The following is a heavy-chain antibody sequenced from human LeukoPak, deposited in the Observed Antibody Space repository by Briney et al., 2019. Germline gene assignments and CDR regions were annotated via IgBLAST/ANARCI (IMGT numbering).Heavy chain of an antibody. CDR3: ARAWGIAARNPPDY. D-gene: IGHD6-6*01. CDR2: IKQDGSEK. CDR1: GFTLSSYW. J-gene: IGHJ4*01. V-gene: IGHV3-7*01. Sequence: GGSLRLSCAASGFTLSSYWMSWVRQAPGKGLEWVANIKQDGSEKYYVDSVKGRFTISRDNAKNSLYLQMNSLRAEDTAVYYCARAWGIAARNPPDYWDHGTLVTVSS.